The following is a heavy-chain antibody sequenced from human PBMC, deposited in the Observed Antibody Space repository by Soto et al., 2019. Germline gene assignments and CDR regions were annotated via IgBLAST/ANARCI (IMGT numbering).Heavy chain of an antibody. CDR3: AKDRADYGDCSGLRGY. CDR2: ISYDGSNK. Sequence: QVQLVESGGGVVQPGRSLRLSCAASGFTFSSYGMHWVRQAPGKGLEWVAVISYDGSNKYYADSVKGRFTISRDNSKNTLYLQMNSLRAEDTAVYYCAKDRADYGDCSGLRGYWGQGTLVTVSS. CDR1: GFTFSSYG. D-gene: IGHD3-22*01. V-gene: IGHV3-30*18. J-gene: IGHJ4*02.